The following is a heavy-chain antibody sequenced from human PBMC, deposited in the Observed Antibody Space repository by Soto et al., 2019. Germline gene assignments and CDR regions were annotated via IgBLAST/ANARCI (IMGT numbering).Heavy chain of an antibody. CDR1: GFTFSSYA. D-gene: IGHD3-10*01. Sequence: PGGSLRLSCSASGFTFSSYAMHWVRQAPGKGLEYVSAISSNGGSTYYADSVKGRFTISRDNSKNTLYLQMSSLRAEDTAVYYCVKAGRSYGSGSYYDYYYGMDVWGQGTTVTVSS. V-gene: IGHV3-64D*06. J-gene: IGHJ6*02. CDR2: ISSNGGST. CDR3: VKAGRSYGSGSYYDYYYGMDV.